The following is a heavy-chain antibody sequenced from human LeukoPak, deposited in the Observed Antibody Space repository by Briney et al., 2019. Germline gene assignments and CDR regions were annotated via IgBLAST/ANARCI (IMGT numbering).Heavy chain of an antibody. V-gene: IGHV4-59*01. J-gene: IGHJ5*02. CDR2: IYNRGST. CDR1: GGSITDYH. Sequence: PSETLSLTCTVSGGSITDYHWSWIRQPPGKGLEYIGYIYNRGSTFYNPSLKSRVTISTDTSKKQFSLKLTSVTAADTAVYYCARGARGYRFDPWGQGTLVTVSS. D-gene: IGHD1-1*01. CDR3: ARGARGYRFDP.